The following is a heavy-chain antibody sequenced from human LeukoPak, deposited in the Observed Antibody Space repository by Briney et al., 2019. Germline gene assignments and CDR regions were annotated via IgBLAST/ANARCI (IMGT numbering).Heavy chain of an antibody. D-gene: IGHD3-9*01. CDR2: IYYSGST. Sequence: SQTLSLTCTVSGGSISSGDYYWSWIRQPPGKGLEWIGYIYYSGSTYYNPSLKSRVTISVDTSKNQFSLKLSSVTAADTAVYYCARESPTGDILTGFFDYWGQGTLVTVSS. CDR1: GGSISSGDYY. J-gene: IGHJ4*02. V-gene: IGHV4-30-4*01. CDR3: ARESPTGDILTGFFDY.